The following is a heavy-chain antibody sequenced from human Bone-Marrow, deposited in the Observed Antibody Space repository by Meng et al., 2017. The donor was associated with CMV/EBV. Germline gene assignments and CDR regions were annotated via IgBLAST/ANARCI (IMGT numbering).Heavy chain of an antibody. D-gene: IGHD3-22*01. CDR1: GFTFSTYW. CDR3: ARDDSTGYYYFDS. J-gene: IGHJ4*02. Sequence: GESLKISCAASGFTFSTYWMSWVRQAPGKGLEWVANIKQDGSEKYYVDSVKGRFTISRDNAKNSLYLQMNSLRAEDTAVYYCARDDSTGYYYFDSWGPGTLVTGSS. CDR2: IKQDGSEK. V-gene: IGHV3-7*01.